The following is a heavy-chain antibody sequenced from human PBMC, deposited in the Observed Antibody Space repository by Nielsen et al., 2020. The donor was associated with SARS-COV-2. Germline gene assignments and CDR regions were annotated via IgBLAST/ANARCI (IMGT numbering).Heavy chain of an antibody. CDR1: GGSITNADYF. V-gene: IGHV4-31*03. CDR2: IYYNGNT. J-gene: IGHJ4*02. CDR3: ARRQLDKHFLAGYIPLYFDY. Sequence: SETLSLTCTVSGGSITNADYFWSWIRQHPGEDLEWLGSIYYNGNTYYNPSLKSRLTMSLDTSENQFSLRLSSVTVADTAVYFCARRQLDKHFLAGYIPLYFDYWGPGALVTVSS. D-gene: IGHD3-3*02.